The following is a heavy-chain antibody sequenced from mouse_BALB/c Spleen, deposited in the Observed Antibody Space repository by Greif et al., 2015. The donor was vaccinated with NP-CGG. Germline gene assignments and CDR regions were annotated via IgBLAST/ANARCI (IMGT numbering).Heavy chain of an antibody. Sequence: LQQSGSELVRPGASVKLSCKASGYTFTSYWMHWVKQRHGQGLEWIGNIYPGSGSTNYDEKFKSKGTLTVDISSSTAYMHLSSLTSEDSAVYYCTRSHGNCFAYWGQGTLVTVSA. D-gene: IGHD2-1*01. V-gene: IGHV1S22*01. CDR2: IYPGSGST. J-gene: IGHJ3*01. CDR1: GYTFTSYW. CDR3: TRSHGNCFAY.